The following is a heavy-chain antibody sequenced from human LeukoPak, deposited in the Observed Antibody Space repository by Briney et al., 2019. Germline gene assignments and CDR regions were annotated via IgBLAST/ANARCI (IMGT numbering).Heavy chain of an antibody. CDR2: IYHSGST. CDR1: GGSISNENW. J-gene: IGHJ6*02. Sequence: SETLSLTCAVSGGSISNENWWGWVRQPPGKGLEWIGEIYHSGSTNYIPSLKSRITISVDKSKNQFSLKLTSVTAADTAVYYCAGSPIGYGMDVWGQGTTATVSS. CDR3: AGSPIGYGMDV. V-gene: IGHV4-4*02.